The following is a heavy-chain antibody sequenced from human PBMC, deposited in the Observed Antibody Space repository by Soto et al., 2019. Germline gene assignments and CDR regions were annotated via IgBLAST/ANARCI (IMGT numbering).Heavy chain of an antibody. CDR1: GFTFSGYS. Sequence: EVQLVESGGGLVQPGGSLRLSCAASGFTFSGYSMNWVRQAPGKGLEWVSYISSSNSTIYYADFVKGRFTISRDNAKNSLYLQMNSLRDEDTAVYYCGGSGSYPYYYYYGMDVWGQGTTVTVSS. CDR2: ISSSNSTI. D-gene: IGHD3-10*01. J-gene: IGHJ6*02. V-gene: IGHV3-48*02. CDR3: GGSGSYPYYYYYGMDV.